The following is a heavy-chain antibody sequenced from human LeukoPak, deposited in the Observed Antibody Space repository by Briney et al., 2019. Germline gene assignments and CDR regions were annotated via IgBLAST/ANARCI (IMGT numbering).Heavy chain of an antibody. CDR2: IYYSGST. Sequence: SETLSLTCTVSGGSISSSSYYWGWIRQPPGKGLEWIGSIYYSGSTYYNPSLKSRVTISVDTSKNQFSLKLSSVTAADTAVYYCASSQAIVPDYWGQGTLVTVSS. CDR3: ASSQAIVPDY. D-gene: IGHD1-26*01. V-gene: IGHV4-39*01. CDR1: GGSISSSSYY. J-gene: IGHJ4*02.